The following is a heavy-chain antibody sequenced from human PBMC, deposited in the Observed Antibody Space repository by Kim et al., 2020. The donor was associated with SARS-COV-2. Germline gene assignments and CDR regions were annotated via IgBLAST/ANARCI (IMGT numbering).Heavy chain of an antibody. D-gene: IGHD3-3*02. CDR2: VGVDGGSR. Sequence: GGSLRLSCAASGFTFTNYWIHWVRQIPGKGPVWVSSVGVDGGSRYYADSVKGRFTTSRDNANNMVYLQMNSLRVDDTAIYYCTSIFEYWGQGALVTVSS. CDR1: GFTFTNYW. V-gene: IGHV3-74*01. J-gene: IGHJ4*02. CDR3: TSIFEY.